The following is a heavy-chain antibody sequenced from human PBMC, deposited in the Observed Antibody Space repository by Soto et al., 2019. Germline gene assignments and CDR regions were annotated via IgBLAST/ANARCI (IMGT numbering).Heavy chain of an antibody. CDR2: IYYSGST. CDR1: GGSISSYY. Sequence: SETLSLTCTVSGGSISSYYWSWIRQPPGKGLEWIGYIYYSGSTNYNPSLKSRVTISVDTSKNQFSLKLSSVTAADTAVYYCARGVNCSGGSCYPYYFDYWGQGTLVTVS. J-gene: IGHJ4*02. V-gene: IGHV4-59*01. CDR3: ARGVNCSGGSCYPYYFDY. D-gene: IGHD2-15*01.